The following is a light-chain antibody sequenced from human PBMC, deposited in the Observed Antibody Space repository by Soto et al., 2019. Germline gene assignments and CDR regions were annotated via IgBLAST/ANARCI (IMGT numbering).Light chain of an antibody. V-gene: IGKV1-5*01. J-gene: IGKJ1*01. Sequence: DIQMTQSPSTLSAYVGDTVTITCRASQSVAGWLAWYQQKPGKAPTLLIYDASALPRGVPSRFSGSGSGTEFTLTISSLQPDDFATYYCQQYETYSGTFGQGTKVDIK. CDR3: QQYETYSGT. CDR1: QSVAGW. CDR2: DAS.